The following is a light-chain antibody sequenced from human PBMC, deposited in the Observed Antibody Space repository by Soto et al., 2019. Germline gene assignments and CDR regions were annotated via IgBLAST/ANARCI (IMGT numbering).Light chain of an antibody. CDR1: HRTANSY. J-gene: IGKJ5*01. Sequence: IVLTQSPGTLSLSPGERATLSCRTSHRTANSYFAWSQQKPGQAPRLLIYGTSSRATGVPDRFSGSGSGTHFTLTISRLEPGDFAVYYCQHFGGTTFTFGQGTRLEIK. CDR2: GTS. CDR3: QHFGGTTFT. V-gene: IGKV3-20*01.